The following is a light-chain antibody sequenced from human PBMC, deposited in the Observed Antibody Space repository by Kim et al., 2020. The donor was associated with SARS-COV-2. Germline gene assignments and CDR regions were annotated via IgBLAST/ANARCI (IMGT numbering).Light chain of an antibody. V-gene: IGKV3-11*01. J-gene: IGKJ1*01. Sequence: PGERASPSCRASQSVSHYLAWYQQKPGQAPRLLIYEAMKRATGIPARFSGSGSGTDFTLTISSLEPEDFAVYYCQQRGDWPQTFGQGTKVDIK. CDR3: QQRGDWPQT. CDR2: EAM. CDR1: QSVSHY.